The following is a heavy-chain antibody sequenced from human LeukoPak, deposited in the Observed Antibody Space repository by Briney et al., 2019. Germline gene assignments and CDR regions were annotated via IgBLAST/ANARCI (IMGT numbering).Heavy chain of an antibody. V-gene: IGHV4-39*01. Sequence: PSETLSLTCTVSGGSISSSSSHYWAWIRQPPGKGLEWIGSIYYSGSTYYNPSLKSRVTISGDTSKNQFSLKVNSVTAADTAVYYCARSGYSSGWYGYYFDYWGQGTLVTVSS. J-gene: IGHJ4*02. D-gene: IGHD6-19*01. CDR1: GGSISSSSSHY. CDR2: IYYSGST. CDR3: ARSGYSSGWYGYYFDY.